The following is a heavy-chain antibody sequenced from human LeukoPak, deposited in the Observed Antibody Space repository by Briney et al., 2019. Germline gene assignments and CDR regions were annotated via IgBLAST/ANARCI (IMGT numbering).Heavy chain of an antibody. Sequence: ASVKVSCKASGYTFTSYDINWVRQATGQGLEWMGWMNPNSGNTGYAQKFQGRVTITRNTSISTAYMELSSLRSEDTAVYYCARGKVGSSGPEMDVWGKGTTVTVSS. CDR2: MNPNSGNT. CDR3: ARGKVGSSGPEMDV. V-gene: IGHV1-8*03. D-gene: IGHD6-19*01. J-gene: IGHJ6*04. CDR1: GYTFTSYD.